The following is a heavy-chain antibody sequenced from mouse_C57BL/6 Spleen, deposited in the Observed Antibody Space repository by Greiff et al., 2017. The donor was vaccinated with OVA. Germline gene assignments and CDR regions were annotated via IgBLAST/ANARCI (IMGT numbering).Heavy chain of an antibody. Sequence: EVMLVESGGGLAKPGGSLKLSCAASGFTFSSYTMSWVRQTPEKRLEWVATISGGGGNTYYPDSVKGRFTISRDNAKNTLYLQMSSLRSEDTALYYGARHEIQDYYAMDYWGQGTSVTVSS. V-gene: IGHV5-9*01. CDR2: ISGGGGNT. CDR1: GFTFSSYT. J-gene: IGHJ4*01. CDR3: ARHEIQDYYAMDY.